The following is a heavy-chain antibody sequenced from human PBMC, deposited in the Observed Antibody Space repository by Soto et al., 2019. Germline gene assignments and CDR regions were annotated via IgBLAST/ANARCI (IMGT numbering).Heavy chain of an antibody. CDR1: GGSFSGYF. CDR3: ARRLVNRPVDP. V-gene: IGHV4-34*02. J-gene: IGHJ5*02. CDR2: INHSGGT. D-gene: IGHD2-15*01. Sequence: QVQLQQWGAGLLKPSETLSLTCAVYGGSFSGYFWTWIRQPPGKGLEWIGQINHSGGTNYNPSLKSRVSISIDTSKNQFSLNLNSVSAADTAVYSCARRLVNRPVDPWGQGTLVTVSS.